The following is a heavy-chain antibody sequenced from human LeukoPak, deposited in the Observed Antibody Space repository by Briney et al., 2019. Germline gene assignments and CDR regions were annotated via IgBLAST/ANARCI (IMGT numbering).Heavy chain of an antibody. Sequence: GGSLRLSCAASGFTFGGFAMHWVRQAPVRGLEWVSLATGGGTTYYADSVRGRFTISRDNSKNSLYLQMNTLRTEDTAFYYCAKDTGSGWDFDSWGQGTLVTVSS. V-gene: IGHV3-43*02. J-gene: IGHJ4*02. D-gene: IGHD6-19*01. CDR1: GFTFGGFA. CDR3: AKDTGSGWDFDS. CDR2: ATGGGTT.